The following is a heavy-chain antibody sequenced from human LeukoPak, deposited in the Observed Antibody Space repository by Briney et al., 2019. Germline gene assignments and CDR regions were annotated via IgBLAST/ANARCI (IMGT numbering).Heavy chain of an antibody. CDR2: ISGSGGST. CDR3: AKPPDYDFWSGYFYYFDS. Sequence: GGSLRLSCAASGFIFSNYAMSWVRQAPGKGLEWVSGISGSGGSTVYADSMKGRFTISRDNSKNIMYLQMNSLRAEDTAVYYCAKPPDYDFWSGYFYYFDSWGQGTLVTVSS. J-gene: IGHJ4*02. V-gene: IGHV3-23*01. D-gene: IGHD3-3*01. CDR1: GFIFSNYA.